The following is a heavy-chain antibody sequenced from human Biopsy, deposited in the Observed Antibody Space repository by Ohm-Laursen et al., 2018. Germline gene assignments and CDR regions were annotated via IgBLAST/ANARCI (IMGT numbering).Heavy chain of an antibody. CDR3: AKGRVGNSGSLDI. Sequence: SLRLSCTASGFTFSRNAMSWVRQAPGKGLEWVSSISASDDSKYYGDSVRGRFTVSRDNSQNTLYLQMNSLRAEDTAIYYCAKGRVGNSGSLDIWGHGTMVTVSS. D-gene: IGHD1-1*01. J-gene: IGHJ3*02. CDR1: GFTFSRNA. CDR2: ISASDDSK. V-gene: IGHV3-23*01.